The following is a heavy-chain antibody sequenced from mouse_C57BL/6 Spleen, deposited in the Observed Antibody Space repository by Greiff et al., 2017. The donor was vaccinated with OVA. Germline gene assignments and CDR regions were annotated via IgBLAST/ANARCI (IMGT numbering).Heavy chain of an antibody. CDR1: GYTFTTYP. J-gene: IGHJ1*03. D-gene: IGHD2-4*01. CDR3: ARGKYDHDGYWYFDV. CDR2: FHPYNDDT. V-gene: IGHV1-47*01. Sequence: VQLQQSGAELVKPGASVKMSCKASGYTFTTYPIEWMKQNHGKSLEWIGNFHPYNDDTKYNEKFKGKATLTVEKSSSTVYLELSRLTSDDSAVYYCARGKYDHDGYWYFDVWGTGTTVTVSS.